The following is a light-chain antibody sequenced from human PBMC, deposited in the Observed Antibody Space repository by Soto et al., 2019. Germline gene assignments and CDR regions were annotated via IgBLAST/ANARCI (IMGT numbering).Light chain of an antibody. Sequence: EIVLTQSPGTLSLSPGEGGTLSCRASQSISSSYLAWYQQKPGQSPRLLIYAASSRATGGPDRFSGSGSGTDFTLTISRLEPEDFAVYYCQLYGGSHMFSFGQGTKLEIK. V-gene: IGKV3-20*01. CDR1: QSISSSY. CDR2: AAS. CDR3: QLYGGSHMFS. J-gene: IGKJ2*01.